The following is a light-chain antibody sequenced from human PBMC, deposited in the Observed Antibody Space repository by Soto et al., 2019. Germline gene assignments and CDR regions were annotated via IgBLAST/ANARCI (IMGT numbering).Light chain of an antibody. CDR2: DVS. CDR1: SSDIGGYNY. CDR3: SSYTSTSTLYV. Sequence: QSALTQPASVSGSPGQSITISCTGTSSDIGGYNYVSWYQQLPGKVPKLIIYDVSNRPSGVSDRFSVSKSGNAASLTISGLQADDGDDYYCSSYTSTSTLYVFGTGTQLTVL. V-gene: IGLV2-14*03. J-gene: IGLJ1*01.